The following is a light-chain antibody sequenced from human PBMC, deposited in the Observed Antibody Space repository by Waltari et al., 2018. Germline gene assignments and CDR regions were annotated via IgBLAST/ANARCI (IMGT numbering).Light chain of an antibody. Sequence: EIVLTQSPDTLSLSPGERAALSCRASQIVESNYLVWYQQKRGQPPRLLIFGASNRAAGIPDRFSGSGSGTDFTLTISRLEPEDFAVYYCQQFGSPFTFGQGTKVEI. CDR3: QQFGSPFT. J-gene: IGKJ2*01. CDR1: QIVESNY. V-gene: IGKV3-20*01. CDR2: GAS.